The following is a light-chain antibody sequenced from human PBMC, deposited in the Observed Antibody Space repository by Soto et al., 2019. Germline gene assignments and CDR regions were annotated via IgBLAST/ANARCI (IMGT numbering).Light chain of an antibody. CDR1: SSDVGATDY. V-gene: IGLV2-8*01. CDR2: EVN. Sequence: QSALTQPPSAYGSLGQSVVISCTGTSSDVGATDYVSWYQHHSGKAPKLLLYEVNKRPSGVPDRFSGSKSGNTASLTVSVLQADDEADYYCISHAGTSNVLGTGTKVTVL. CDR3: ISHAGTSNV. J-gene: IGLJ1*01.